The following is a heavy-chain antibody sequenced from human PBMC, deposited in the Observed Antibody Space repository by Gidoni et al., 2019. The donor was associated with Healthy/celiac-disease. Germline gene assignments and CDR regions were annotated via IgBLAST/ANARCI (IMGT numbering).Heavy chain of an antibody. V-gene: IGHV4-59*01. Sequence: QVQLQESGPGLVKPSETLSLTCTASGGSISSYYWSWIRQPPGKGLEWIGYTYYSGSTNYNPSLKSRVTISVDTSKNQFSLKLSSVTAADTAVYYCARIGYSSSWYFFDYWGQGTLVTVSS. J-gene: IGHJ4*02. D-gene: IGHD6-13*01. CDR3: ARIGYSSSWYFFDY. CDR2: TYYSGST. CDR1: GGSISSYY.